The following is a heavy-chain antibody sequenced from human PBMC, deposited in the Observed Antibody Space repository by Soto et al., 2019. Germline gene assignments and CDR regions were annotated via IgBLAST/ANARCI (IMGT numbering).Heavy chain of an antibody. Sequence: SVKVSCKASGGTFSSYTISWVRQAPGQGLEWMGRIIPILGIANYAQKFQGRVTITADKSTSTAYMELSSLRSEDTAVYYCAREGPSCSGGSCYRTKGYGDSVYWGQGTLVTVSS. V-gene: IGHV1-69*04. CDR1: GGTFSSYT. CDR2: IIPILGIA. J-gene: IGHJ4*02. D-gene: IGHD2-15*01. CDR3: AREGPSCSGGSCYRTKGYGDSVY.